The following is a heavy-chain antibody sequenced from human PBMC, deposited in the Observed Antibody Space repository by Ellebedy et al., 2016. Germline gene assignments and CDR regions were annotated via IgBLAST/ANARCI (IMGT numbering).Heavy chain of an antibody. CDR2: ISGSGGST. CDR3: AKVTGPSLYYYYYMDV. V-gene: IGHV3-23*01. D-gene: IGHD6-6*01. CDR1: GFTFSSYA. J-gene: IGHJ6*03. Sequence: GESLKISCAASGFTFSSYAMSWVRQAPGKGLEWVSAISGSGGSTYYADSVKGRFTISRDNSKNTLYLQMNSLRAEDTAVYYCAKVTGPSLYYYYYMDVWGKGTTVTVSS.